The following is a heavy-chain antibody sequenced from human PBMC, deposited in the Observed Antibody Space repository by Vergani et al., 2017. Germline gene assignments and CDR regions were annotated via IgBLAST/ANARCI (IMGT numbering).Heavy chain of an antibody. D-gene: IGHD2-2*01. CDR2: INSRGTYT. CDR1: GLIFNSYS. Sequence: EVQLVESGGGLAKPGGSLRLSCAPSGLIFNSYSMNWVRQAPGKGLEWVSSINSRGTYTFYSDSVKGRFTISRDIANSSLFLQLSSLRAEDTAVYYCATTGVVEIGAHFDHWGRGTLVTVSS. J-gene: IGHJ4*02. CDR3: ATTGVVEIGAHFDH. V-gene: IGHV3-21*02.